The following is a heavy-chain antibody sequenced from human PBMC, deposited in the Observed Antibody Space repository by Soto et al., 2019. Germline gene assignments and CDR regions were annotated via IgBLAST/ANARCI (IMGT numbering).Heavy chain of an antibody. CDR3: AREFIAGYYDSSGNNAVDF. J-gene: IGHJ3*01. D-gene: IGHD3-22*01. CDR1: GYTFTNYY. CDR2: INPSGVST. Sequence: QVQLVQSGAEVKKPGASVKVSCKTSGYTFTNYYIHWVRQAPGQGLEWMGIINPSGVSTTYAHKFQGRVTMTRDRSTSTVYMELSSLRSEDTAVYYCAREFIAGYYDSSGNNAVDFWGQGTMVTVSS. V-gene: IGHV1-46*01.